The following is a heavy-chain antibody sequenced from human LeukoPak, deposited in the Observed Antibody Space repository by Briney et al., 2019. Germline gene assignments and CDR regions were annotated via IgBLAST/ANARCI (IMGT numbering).Heavy chain of an antibody. CDR3: ARHSSDWFYFDS. D-gene: IGHD3-9*01. J-gene: IGHJ4*02. CDR2: VYYNGNT. V-gene: IGHV4-59*01. Sequence: SETLSLTCSVSGGSISDYYWSWVRQPPGKTLEWIGYVYYNGNTKYSPSLKSRVTMSVDLSKNQFSLKLTSVTAADTAIYYCARHSSDWFYFDSWGRGTLVTVSS. CDR1: GGSISDYY.